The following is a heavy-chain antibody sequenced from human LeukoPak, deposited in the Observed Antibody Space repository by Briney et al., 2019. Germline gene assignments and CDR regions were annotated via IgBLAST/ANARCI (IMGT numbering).Heavy chain of an antibody. CDR3: ARGDITFGGVIVIPTFDY. CDR1: GFTFSSYA. Sequence: GGSLRLSCAASGFTFSSYAMHWVRQAPGKGLEWVAVISYDGSNKYYADSVKGRFTISRDNAKNSLYLQMNSLRAEDTAVYYCARGDITFGGVIVIPTFDYWGQGTLVTVSS. V-gene: IGHV3-30*04. D-gene: IGHD3-16*02. J-gene: IGHJ4*02. CDR2: ISYDGSNK.